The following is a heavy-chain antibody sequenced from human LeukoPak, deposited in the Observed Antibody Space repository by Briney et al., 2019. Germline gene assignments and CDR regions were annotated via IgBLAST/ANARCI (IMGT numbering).Heavy chain of an antibody. V-gene: IGHV4-4*02. D-gene: IGHD5-18*01. CDR2: IYHSGST. CDR3: ARTTEGGYTYDYFYYYYMDV. CDR1: GGSISSSNW. J-gene: IGHJ6*03. Sequence: ASETLSLTCAVSGGSISSSNWWSWVRQPPGKGLEWIGEIYHSGSTNYNPSLKSRVTISVDTSKNQFSLKLSSVTAADTAVYYCARTTEGGYTYDYFYYYYMDVWGKGTTVTISS.